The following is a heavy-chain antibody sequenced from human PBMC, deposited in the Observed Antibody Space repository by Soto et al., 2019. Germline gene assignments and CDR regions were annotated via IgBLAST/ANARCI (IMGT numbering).Heavy chain of an antibody. V-gene: IGHV3-30*03. D-gene: IGHD6-6*01. J-gene: IGHJ4*02. CDR2: LSYAGIAQ. CDR1: GFTLSRQD. CDR3: VMGGWYGTSSLSGR. Sequence: QEQLVESGGDVVQPGGSLRLSCAASGFTLSRQDMHWVRQAPGKGPEWGAVLSYAGIAQYYADSVKGRFTISRDNSKNALYLQINSLRVADTVLYYWVMGGWYGTSSLSGRWGEGTLVTVSS.